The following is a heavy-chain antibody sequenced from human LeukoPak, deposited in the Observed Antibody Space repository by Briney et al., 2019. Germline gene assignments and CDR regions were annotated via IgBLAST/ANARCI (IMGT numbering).Heavy chain of an antibody. CDR3: ARDHRTYYYDSSGYRKPSGNDY. CDR1: GYTFTGYY. Sequence: ASVKVSCKASGYTFTGYYMHWVRQAPGQGLEWMGRINPNSGGTNYAQKFQGRVTMTRDTSISTDYMELSRLRSDDTAVYYCARDHRTYYYDSSGYRKPSGNDYWGQGTLVTVS. D-gene: IGHD3-22*01. J-gene: IGHJ4*02. CDR2: INPNSGGT. V-gene: IGHV1-2*06.